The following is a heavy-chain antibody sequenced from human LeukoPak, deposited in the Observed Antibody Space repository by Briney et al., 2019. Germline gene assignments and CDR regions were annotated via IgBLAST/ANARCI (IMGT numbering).Heavy chain of an antibody. CDR1: GYSFTDYF. CDR3: ARDSPMYYYDSSGYLGLC. D-gene: IGHD3-22*01. CDR2: INPNSGGT. J-gene: IGHJ4*02. V-gene: IGHV1-2*02. Sequence: ASVKVSCRASGYSFTDYFIHWVRQAPGQGLEWMGWINPNSGGTNYAQKFQGRVTMTRDTSISTAYMELSRLRSDDTAVYYCARDSPMYYYDSSGYLGLCWGQGTLVTVSS.